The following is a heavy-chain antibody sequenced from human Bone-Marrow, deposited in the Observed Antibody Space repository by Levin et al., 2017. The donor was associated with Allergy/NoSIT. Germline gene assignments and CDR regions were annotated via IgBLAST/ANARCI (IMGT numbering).Heavy chain of an antibody. D-gene: IGHD1-26*01. J-gene: IGHJ4*02. CDR1: GFTFSIYG. Sequence: SCAASGFTFSIYGMHWVRQAPGKGLEWVAVISYDGSNIYYADSVKGRFTISRDNSKNTLYLQMNSLRAEDSAVYYCGKKFPGGVGATIDYLGQGTLVTVSS. V-gene: IGHV3-30*18. CDR2: ISYDGSNI. CDR3: GKKFPGGVGATIDY.